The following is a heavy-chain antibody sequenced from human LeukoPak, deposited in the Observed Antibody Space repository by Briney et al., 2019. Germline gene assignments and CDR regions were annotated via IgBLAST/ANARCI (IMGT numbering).Heavy chain of an antibody. D-gene: IGHD4-17*01. V-gene: IGHV3-30*02. CDR1: GFTFSSYG. J-gene: IGHJ4*02. CDR3: AKDLTTVTSQGDY. CDR2: IRYDGSSE. Sequence: GGSLRLSCAASGFTFSSYGMHWVRQAPGTGLEWVEFIRYDGSSEYYADSVKGRFTISRDNSKNTLSLQMNSLRPEDTAIYYCAKDLTTVTSQGDYWGQGTVVTVSS.